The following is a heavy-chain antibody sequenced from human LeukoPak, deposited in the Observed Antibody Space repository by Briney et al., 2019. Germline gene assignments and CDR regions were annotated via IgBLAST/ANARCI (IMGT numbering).Heavy chain of an antibody. V-gene: IGHV1-69*06. CDR2: IIPIFGTA. CDR1: GGTFSSYA. Sequence: SVKVSCKASGGTFSSYAISWVRQAPGQGLEWMGGIIPIFGTANYAQKFQGRVTITADKSTSTACMELSSLRSEDTAVYYCARDQDTAMVTFGLGAFDIWGQGTMVTVSS. D-gene: IGHD5-18*01. J-gene: IGHJ3*02. CDR3: ARDQDTAMVTFGLGAFDI.